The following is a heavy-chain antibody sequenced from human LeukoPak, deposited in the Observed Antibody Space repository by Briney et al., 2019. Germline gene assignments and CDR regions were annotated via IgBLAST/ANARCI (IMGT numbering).Heavy chain of an antibody. Sequence: SETLSLTCTVSGYSISSGYYWGWIRQPPGKGLEWIGSIYHSGSTYYNPSLKSRVTISVDTSKNQFSLKLSSVTAADTAVYYCARRSFDYWGQGTLVTVSS. V-gene: IGHV4-38-2*02. CDR3: ARRSFDY. J-gene: IGHJ4*02. CDR2: IYHSGST. CDR1: GYSISSGYY.